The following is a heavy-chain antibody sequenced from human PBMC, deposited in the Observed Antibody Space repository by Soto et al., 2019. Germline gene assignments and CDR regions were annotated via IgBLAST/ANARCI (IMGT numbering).Heavy chain of an antibody. CDR1: GGTISSYY. V-gene: IGHV4-59*01. CDR2: IYYTGTT. J-gene: IGHJ6*02. CDR3: AREGTYKNYYYYGMDV. Sequence: SETLSLTCTVSGGTISSYYWSWIRQHPGKGLEWVGYIYYTGTTTYNPSLKSRVTISVDTSKNQFSLKLSSVTAADTAVYYCAREGTYKNYYYYGMDVWGQGTTVTVSS. D-gene: IGHD1-1*01.